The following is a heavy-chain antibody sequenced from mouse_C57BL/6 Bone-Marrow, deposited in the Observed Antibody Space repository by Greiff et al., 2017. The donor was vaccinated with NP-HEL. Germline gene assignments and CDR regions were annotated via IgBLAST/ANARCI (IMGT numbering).Heavy chain of an antibody. D-gene: IGHD1-1*01. J-gene: IGHJ4*01. Sequence: VQRVESGAELVKPGASVKISCKASGYAFSSYWMNWVKERPGQGLEWIGQIYPGDGDTKYNGKFKGKATLTADKSSSTAYMQISSLTSEDSAVYFCERGDYGSSRFGYAMDYWGQGTSVTVSS. CDR1: GYAFSSYW. CDR3: ERGDYGSSRFGYAMDY. V-gene: IGHV1-80*01. CDR2: IYPGDGDT.